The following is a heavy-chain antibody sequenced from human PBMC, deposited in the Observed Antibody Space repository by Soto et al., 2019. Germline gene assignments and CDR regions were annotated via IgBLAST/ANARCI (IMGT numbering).Heavy chain of an antibody. Sequence: ASVKVSCQASGYTFTSYYIFLLLQAPVQVLEWMGVINTSDGGVTSARSFQGRLTVTSDTSTSTVYMELSSLRPEDTAIYFCARGFLTMVRPRGRYGLDVWGQGTTVTVS. CDR3: ARGFLTMVRPRGRYGLDV. CDR2: INTSDGGV. D-gene: IGHD3-10*01. CDR1: GYTFTSYY. J-gene: IGHJ6*02. V-gene: IGHV1-46*01.